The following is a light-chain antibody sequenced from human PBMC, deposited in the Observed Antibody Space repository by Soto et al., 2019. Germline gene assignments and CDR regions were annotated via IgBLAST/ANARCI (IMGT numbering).Light chain of an antibody. J-gene: IGKJ1*01. CDR1: QSVSSN. V-gene: IGKV3-15*01. CDR3: QHYNNWPPWT. Sequence: EIVMTQSPATLSVSPGERATLSCRASQSVSSNLAWYQQKPGQAPRLLIYGASTRATGIPARFSGSGSGTEFTLTISSLQSEEFVVYYCQHYNNWPPWTFGQGTKVEIK. CDR2: GAS.